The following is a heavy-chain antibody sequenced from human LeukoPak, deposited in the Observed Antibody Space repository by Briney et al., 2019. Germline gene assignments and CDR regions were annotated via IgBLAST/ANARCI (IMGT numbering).Heavy chain of an antibody. CDR1: GGSISSSSYY. CDR2: IYYSGST. CDR3: ARAASVAGRENYYYYYYMDV. J-gene: IGHJ6*03. V-gene: IGHV4-39*07. Sequence: SETLSLTCTVSGGSISSSSYYWGWIRQPPGKGLEWIGSIYYSGSTYYNPSLKSRVTISVDTSKNQFSLKLSSVTAADTAVYYCARAASVAGRENYYYYYYMDVWGKGTTVTVSS. D-gene: IGHD6-19*01.